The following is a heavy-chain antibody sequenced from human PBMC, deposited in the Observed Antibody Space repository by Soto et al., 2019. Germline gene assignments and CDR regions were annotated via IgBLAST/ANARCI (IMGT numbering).Heavy chain of an antibody. Sequence: SVKVSCKASGGTFSSYAISWVRQAPGQGLEWMGGIIPIFGTANYAQKFQGRVTITADESTSTAYMELSSLRSEDTAVYYCARPCGGDCYRNFYYYYGMDVWGQGTTVTVSS. J-gene: IGHJ6*02. D-gene: IGHD2-21*02. CDR1: GGTFSSYA. CDR2: IIPIFGTA. V-gene: IGHV1-69*13. CDR3: ARPCGGDCYRNFYYYYGMDV.